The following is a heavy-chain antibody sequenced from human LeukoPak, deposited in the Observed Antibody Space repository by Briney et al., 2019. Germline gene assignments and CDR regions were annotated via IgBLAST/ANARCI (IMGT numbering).Heavy chain of an antibody. CDR1: GGSISSGSYY. V-gene: IGHV4-61*02. Sequence: SETLSLTCTVSGGSISSGSYYWSWIRQPAGKGLEWIGRIYTSGSTNYNPSLKSRVTMSVDTSKNQFSLRLSSVTAADTAVYYCARTVNGYFDYWGQGTLVTVSS. J-gene: IGHJ4*02. CDR3: ARTVNGYFDY. CDR2: IYTSGST.